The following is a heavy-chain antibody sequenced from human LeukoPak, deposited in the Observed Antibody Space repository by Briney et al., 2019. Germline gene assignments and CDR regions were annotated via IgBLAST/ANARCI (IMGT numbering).Heavy chain of an antibody. D-gene: IGHD3-3*01. Sequence: PGGPLRLSCAASGFTFSSYAMSSVRQAPGKGLEWVSAICGSGGSTYYADSVKGRLTISIDNSKNTLYLQMNSLRAEDTAVYYCAKDLEFDYWGQGTLVTVPS. V-gene: IGHV3-23*01. J-gene: IGHJ4*02. CDR3: AKDLEFDY. CDR2: ICGSGGST. CDR1: GFTFSSYA.